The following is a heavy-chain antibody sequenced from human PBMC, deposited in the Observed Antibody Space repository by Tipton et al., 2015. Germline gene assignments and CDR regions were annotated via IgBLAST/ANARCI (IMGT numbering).Heavy chain of an antibody. CDR3: ARARGRHGGLFDS. Sequence: TLSLTCSVSSDSICKYYWSWIRQPPGKELEWIGYIQYSGSTNYNPSLKSRVTISVDTSKTQFSLKMSSVTASDTAVYYCARARGRHGGLFDSWGQGILVTVSS. CDR2: IQYSGST. V-gene: IGHV4-59*01. J-gene: IGHJ4*02. CDR1: SDSICKYY. D-gene: IGHD4-23*01.